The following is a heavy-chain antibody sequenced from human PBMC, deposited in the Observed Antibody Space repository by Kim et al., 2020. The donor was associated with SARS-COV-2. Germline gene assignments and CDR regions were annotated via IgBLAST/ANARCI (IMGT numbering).Heavy chain of an antibody. V-gene: IGHV3-30*03. CDR2: ISYDGSNK. CDR3: ARPYGGNYYYYGMDV. CDR1: GFTFSSYG. D-gene: IGHD4-17*01. Sequence: GGSLRLSCAASGFTFSSYGMHWVRQAPGKGLEWVAVISYDGSNKYYADSVKGRFTISRDNSKNTLYLQMNSLRAEDTAVHYCARPYGGNYYYYGMDVWGQGTTVTVSS. J-gene: IGHJ6*02.